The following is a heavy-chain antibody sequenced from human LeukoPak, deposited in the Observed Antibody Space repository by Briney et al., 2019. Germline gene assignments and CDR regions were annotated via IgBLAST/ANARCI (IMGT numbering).Heavy chain of an antibody. D-gene: IGHD6-19*01. J-gene: IGHJ4*02. CDR1: GGSISSGGYY. CDR3: ARHRLAPPASGWYIFDY. V-gene: IGHV4-39*01. Sequence: PSETLSLTCTVSGGSISSGGYYWSWIRQPPGKGLEWIGEINRGGSTNYNPSLKSRVTISGDTSKSQFSLRLSSVTAADTAVYYCARHRLAPPASGWYIFDYWGQGTLVTVSS. CDR2: INRGGST.